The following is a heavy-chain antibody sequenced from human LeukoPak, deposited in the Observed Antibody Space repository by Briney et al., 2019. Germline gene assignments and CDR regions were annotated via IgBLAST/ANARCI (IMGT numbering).Heavy chain of an antibody. J-gene: IGHJ4*02. CDR3: TRDKTGTTGY. Sequence: PSETLSLTCAVSGGSISSGGYSWSWIRQPPGKGLEWIGYIYHSGSTYYNPSLKSRVTISVDRSKNQFSLKLSSVTAADTAVYYCTRDKTGTTGYWGQGTLVTVSS. CDR1: GGSISSGGYS. V-gene: IGHV4-30-2*01. CDR2: IYHSGST. D-gene: IGHD1-7*01.